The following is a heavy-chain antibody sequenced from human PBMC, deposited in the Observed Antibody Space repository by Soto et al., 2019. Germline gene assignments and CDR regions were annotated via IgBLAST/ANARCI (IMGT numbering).Heavy chain of an antibody. V-gene: IGHV4-39*01. CDR2: IYYSGST. CDR1: GGSISSSSYY. J-gene: IGHJ6*02. Sequence: PSETLSLTCTVSGGSISSSSYYWGWIRQPPGKGLEWIGSIYYSGSTYYNPSLKSRVTISVDTSKNQFSLKLSSVTAADTAVYYCARLRQQLVRLYYYYGMDVWGQGTTVTVSS. CDR3: ARLRQQLVRLYYYYGMDV. D-gene: IGHD6-13*01.